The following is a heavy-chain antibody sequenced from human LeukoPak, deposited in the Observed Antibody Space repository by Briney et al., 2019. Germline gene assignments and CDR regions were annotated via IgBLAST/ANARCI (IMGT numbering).Heavy chain of an antibody. V-gene: IGHV3-23*01. CDR3: AKDIYGSGSYDFDY. CDR2: ISGSGGST. D-gene: IGHD3-10*01. CDR1: GFTVSSYA. J-gene: IGHJ4*02. Sequence: GGSLRLSCAASGFTVSSYAMSWVRQAPGKGLEWVSAISGSGGSTYYADSVKGRFTISRDNSKNTLYLQMNSLRAEDTAVYYCAKDIYGSGSYDFDYWGQGTLVTVSS.